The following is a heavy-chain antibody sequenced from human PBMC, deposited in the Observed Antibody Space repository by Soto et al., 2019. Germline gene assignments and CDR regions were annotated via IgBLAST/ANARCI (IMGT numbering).Heavy chain of an antibody. Sequence: GGSLRLSCAASGFTFSSYAMSWVRQAAGKGLEWVSAISGSGGSTYYADSVKGRFTISRDNSKNTLYLQMNSLRAEDTAVYYCAKVGENCSGGSSYSQVYYYYGMDVWGQGTTVTVS. V-gene: IGHV3-23*01. CDR2: ISGSGGST. J-gene: IGHJ6*02. D-gene: IGHD2-15*01. CDR1: GFTFSSYA. CDR3: AKVGENCSGGSSYSQVYYYYGMDV.